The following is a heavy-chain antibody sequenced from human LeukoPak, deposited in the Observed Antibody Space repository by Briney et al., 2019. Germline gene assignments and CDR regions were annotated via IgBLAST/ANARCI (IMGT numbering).Heavy chain of an antibody. CDR3: ARAVTGTSLVDF. CDR2: ISYTGST. D-gene: IGHD6-19*01. J-gene: IGHJ4*02. Sequence: PSETLSLTCTISGGSIGGDHWSWIRQAPGEGLEWIGYISYTGSTSYNPSLRSRVTISLNTPENQFSLRLTSVTAADTAVYYCARAVTGTSLVDFWGQGTLAVVSS. CDR1: GGSIGGDH. V-gene: IGHV4-59*08.